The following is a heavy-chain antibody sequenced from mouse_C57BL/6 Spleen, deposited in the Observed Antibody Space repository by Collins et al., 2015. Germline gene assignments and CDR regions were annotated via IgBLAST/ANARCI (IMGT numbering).Heavy chain of an antibody. CDR3: TFHYYGGPFAY. Sequence: EVKLEESGGGLVQPGGSMKLSCVASGFTFSNYWMNWVRQSPEKGLEWVAEIRLKSNNYATHYAESVKGRFTISRDDSKSSVYLQMNNLRAEDTGIYYCTFHYYGGPFAYWGQGTLVTVSA. D-gene: IGHD1-2*01. CDR1: GFTFSNYW. CDR2: IRLKSNNYAT. V-gene: IGHV6-6*02. J-gene: IGHJ3*01.